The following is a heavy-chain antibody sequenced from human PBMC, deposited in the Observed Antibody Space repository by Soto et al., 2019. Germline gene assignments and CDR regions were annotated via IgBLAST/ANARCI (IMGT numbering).Heavy chain of an antibody. CDR1: NGSISGFY. V-gene: IGHV4-59*12. CDR2: IHYSGRT. Sequence: QVQLQESGPGLVKTSETLSLTCSVSNGSISGFYWPWIRQPPGKILEWIGYIHYSGRTDYNPSLTSRATRSVDTSKNQFSLNLKSITAADTAVYYCVRVGMGIGDHFDSWGRGTLVTVSS. D-gene: IGHD1-26*01. J-gene: IGHJ4*02. CDR3: VRVGMGIGDHFDS.